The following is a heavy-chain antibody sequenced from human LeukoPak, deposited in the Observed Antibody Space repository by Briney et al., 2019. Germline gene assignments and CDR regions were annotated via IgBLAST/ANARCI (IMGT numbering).Heavy chain of an antibody. CDR2: ITSDWSDT. CDR3: ARDAKYTPDY. CDR1: GFTFNAYW. J-gene: IGHJ4*02. V-gene: IGHV3-74*01. D-gene: IGHD2-2*02. Sequence: PGGSLRLSCAASGFTFNAYWMHWVRQAPGKGLVWVSRITSDWSDTTYADSVKGRFTMSRDNAKNTLYLRMNGLRAGDTAVYYCARDAKYTPDYWGQRTLVTVSS.